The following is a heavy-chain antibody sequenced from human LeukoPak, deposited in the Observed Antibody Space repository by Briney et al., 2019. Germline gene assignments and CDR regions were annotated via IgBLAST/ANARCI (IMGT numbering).Heavy chain of an antibody. V-gene: IGHV3-48*02. J-gene: IGHJ6*02. Sequence: PGGSLRLSCAASGFTFSSYSMNWVRQAPGKGLEWVSYISSSSSTIYYADSVKGRFTISRDNAKNSLYLQMNSLRDEDTAVYYCARSPADFWSGYYGMDVWGQGTLVTVSS. CDR2: ISSSSSTI. CDR3: ARSPADFWSGYYGMDV. CDR1: GFTFSSYS. D-gene: IGHD3-3*01.